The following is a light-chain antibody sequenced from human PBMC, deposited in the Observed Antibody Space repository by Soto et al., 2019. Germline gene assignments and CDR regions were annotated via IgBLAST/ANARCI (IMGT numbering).Light chain of an antibody. CDR2: GTS. CDR1: QSVSSSY. J-gene: IGKJ1*01. Sequence: EIVLTQSPGTLSLSPVERATLSCMASQSVSSSYLAWYQQKPGQAPRLLIYGTSSRAAGIPDRFTGSGSGTDFTLTISRLEPEDFAVYYCQRDDNSSWTFGPGTKVDIK. V-gene: IGKV3-20*01. CDR3: QRDDNSSWT.